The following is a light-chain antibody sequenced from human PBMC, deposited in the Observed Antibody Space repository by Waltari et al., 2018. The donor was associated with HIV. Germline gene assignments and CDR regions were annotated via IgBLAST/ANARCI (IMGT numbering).Light chain of an antibody. V-gene: IGLV7-43*01. Sequence: QTVVTQEHSLTVSPGETVTLTCQSRPDTSPSGPYPNWSQQKPGQAPRALIYRTTNKHSWTPARFSGSLLGGKAALTLSGVQPEDEAEYYCLLYYGDAQSWVFGGGSKLTVL. CDR3: LLYYGDAQSWV. CDR1: PDTSPSGPY. J-gene: IGLJ3*02. CDR2: RTT.